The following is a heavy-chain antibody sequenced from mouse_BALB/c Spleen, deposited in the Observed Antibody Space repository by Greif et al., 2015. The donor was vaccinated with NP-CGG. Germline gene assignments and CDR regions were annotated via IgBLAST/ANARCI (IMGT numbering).Heavy chain of an antibody. CDR1: GFTSSNYW. V-gene: IGHV6-6*02. CDR2: IRLKSNNYAT. CDR3: TRSLLRSLDI. J-gene: IGHJ1*01. Sequence: DVKLQESGGGLVQPGGSMKLSCVASGFTSSNYWMNWVRQSPEKGLEWIGEIRLKSNNYATHYAESVKGRFTISRDDSKSSVYLQMNNLRAEDTGIYYCTRSLLRSLDIWGAGTTVTASS. D-gene: IGHD1-2*01.